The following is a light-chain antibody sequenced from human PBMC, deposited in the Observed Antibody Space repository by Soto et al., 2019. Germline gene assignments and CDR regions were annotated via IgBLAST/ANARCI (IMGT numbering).Light chain of an antibody. CDR1: QSVSNF. CDR3: QQYETFSGT. J-gene: IGKJ3*01. V-gene: IGKV1-27*01. CDR2: AES. Sequence: DIQMTQSPSSLSASLGDRVTITCRASQSVSNFLAWYQQKPGKVPELLIFAESTSRSGVPSRFSGSGSGTDFTLTISSLQPEDVSTYYCQQYETFSGTFGPGTKVDI.